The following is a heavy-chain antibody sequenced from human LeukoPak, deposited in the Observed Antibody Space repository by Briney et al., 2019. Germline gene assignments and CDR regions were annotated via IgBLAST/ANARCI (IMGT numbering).Heavy chain of an antibody. Sequence: PSETLSLTCTVSGGSISSYYWSWIRQPPGKGLEWIGYIYYSGSTTYNPSLKSRVTISVDTSKNQFSLKLSSVTAADTAVYYCARDSGYDRNWFDPWGQGTLVTVSS. J-gene: IGHJ5*02. D-gene: IGHD5-12*01. CDR1: GGSISSYY. V-gene: IGHV4-59*12. CDR2: IYYSGST. CDR3: ARDSGYDRNWFDP.